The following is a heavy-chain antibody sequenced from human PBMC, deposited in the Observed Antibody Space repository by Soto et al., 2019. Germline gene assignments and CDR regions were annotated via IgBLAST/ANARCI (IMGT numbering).Heavy chain of an antibody. V-gene: IGHV3-30-3*01. CDR2: ISYDGSNK. Sequence: GGSLRLSCAASGFTFSSYAMHWVRQAPGKGLEWVAVISYDGSNKYYADSVKGRFTISRDNSKNTLYLQMNSLRAEDTAVYYCARDFGIAAAGLDPWGQGTLVTVSS. CDR3: ARDFGIAAAGLDP. CDR1: GFTFSSYA. J-gene: IGHJ5*02. D-gene: IGHD6-13*01.